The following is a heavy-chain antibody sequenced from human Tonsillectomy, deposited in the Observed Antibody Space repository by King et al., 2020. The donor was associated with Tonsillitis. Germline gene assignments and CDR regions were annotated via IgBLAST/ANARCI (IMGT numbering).Heavy chain of an antibody. Sequence: VQLVESGGGLVKPGGSLRLSCAASGFTFSDYYMSWIRQAPGKGLEWVSYISSSGSYTNYADSVKGRFTISRDNAKNSLYLQMNSLRAEDTAVYYCASEDVRAEYYFDSSGYYHYDFWGQGILVTVSS. V-gene: IGHV3-11*05. CDR2: ISSSGSYT. CDR1: GFTFSDYY. J-gene: IGHJ4*02. D-gene: IGHD3-22*01. CDR3: ASEDVRAEYYFDSSGYYHYDF.